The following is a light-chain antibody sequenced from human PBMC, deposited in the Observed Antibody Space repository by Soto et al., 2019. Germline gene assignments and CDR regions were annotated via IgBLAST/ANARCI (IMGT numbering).Light chain of an antibody. CDR2: NDY. Sequence: QAVVTQPPSASGTPGQRVTISCSGSSSNIEENSVTWYQRLPGTAPKVLIHNDYQRPSGVPDRFSGSKSGTSASLAISGLQSEDDGDYYCTAWDDSLNAWLFGGGTKVTVL. J-gene: IGLJ3*02. CDR3: TAWDDSLNAWL. V-gene: IGLV1-44*01. CDR1: SSNIEENS.